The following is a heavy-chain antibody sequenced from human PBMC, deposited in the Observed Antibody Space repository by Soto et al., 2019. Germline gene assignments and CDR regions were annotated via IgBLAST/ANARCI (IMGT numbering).Heavy chain of an antibody. J-gene: IGHJ6*02. CDR2: ISGSSTTI. D-gene: IGHD3-3*01. CDR1: GFTFSHAW. V-gene: IGHV3-48*02. Sequence: GGSLRLSCAASGFTFSHAWMNWVRQAPGKGLEWLSYISGSSTTIYYADSVKGRFTISRDNARNSLYLHMNSLRDEDTAVYYCARRFLEWSEYGMDVWGQGTTVTVSS. CDR3: ARRFLEWSEYGMDV.